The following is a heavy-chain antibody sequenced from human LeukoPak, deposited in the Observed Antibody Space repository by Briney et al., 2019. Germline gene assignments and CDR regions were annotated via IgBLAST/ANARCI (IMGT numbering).Heavy chain of an antibody. J-gene: IGHJ4*02. D-gene: IGHD3-22*01. Sequence: GGSLRLSCAASGFTFTNYCIHWVRQVPGKGLEWVSRITPDGTGTSYADSVQGRFAFSRDNAKNTVYLQMSSLRAEDTALYYCARDPNNYDSHWGQGTQVTVSS. CDR1: GFTFTNYC. V-gene: IGHV3-74*01. CDR2: ITPDGTGT. CDR3: ARDPNNYDSH.